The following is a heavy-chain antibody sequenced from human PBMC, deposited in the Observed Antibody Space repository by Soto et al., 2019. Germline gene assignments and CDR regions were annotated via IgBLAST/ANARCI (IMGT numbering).Heavy chain of an antibody. J-gene: IGHJ4*02. CDR3: ARGNDYDSTSFDY. CDR1: GFTFSSYG. V-gene: IGHV3-30*03. CDR2: VSYDGRNE. D-gene: IGHD3-22*01. Sequence: HPGGSLRLSCGASGFTFSSYGMHWVRQAPGKGLEWVAVVSYDGRNEYYADSVKGRFTISRDNLKNTLYLQVNSLRSEDAAVYFCARGNDYDSTSFDYWGQGTLVTVSS.